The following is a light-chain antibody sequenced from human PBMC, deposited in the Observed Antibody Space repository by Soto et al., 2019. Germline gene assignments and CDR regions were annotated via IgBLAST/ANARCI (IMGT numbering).Light chain of an antibody. V-gene: IGKV2-30*02. CDR2: KVS. CDR3: MQGKHWPRT. Sequence: LSGPLLRGRAPFRSLFPLLLFVHSDGNPYLNWFQQRPGQPPRRLFYKVSNRDSGVPDRFSGSGAGPDFTLKISRVEAEDVGTYYSMQGKHWPRTCGEGTKVDIK. J-gene: IGKJ1*01. CDR1: LLFVHSDGNPY.